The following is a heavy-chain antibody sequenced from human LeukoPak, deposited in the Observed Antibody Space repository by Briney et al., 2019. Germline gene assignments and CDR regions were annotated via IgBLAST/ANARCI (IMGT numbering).Heavy chain of an antibody. V-gene: IGHV3-23*01. CDR3: ARLLRDDSRTPPAFDY. CDR2: ISGSGGST. J-gene: IGHJ4*02. D-gene: IGHD3-22*01. Sequence: PGGSLRLSCAASGFTFGDYGMSWVRQAPGKGLEWVSTISGSGGSTYYADSVKGRFTISRDNSKNTLYLQMNSLRAEDTAVYYCARLLRDDSRTPPAFDYWGQGTLVTVSS. CDR1: GFTFGDYG.